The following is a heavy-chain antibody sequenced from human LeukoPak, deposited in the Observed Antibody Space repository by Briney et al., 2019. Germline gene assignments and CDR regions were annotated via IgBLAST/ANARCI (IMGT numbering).Heavy chain of an antibody. CDR3: ARGVILSLWGAAYYLDF. J-gene: IGHJ4*02. D-gene: IGHD2-21*01. V-gene: IGHV4-34*01. CDR1: GGSISSYY. Sequence: SETLSLTCSVSGGSISSYYWSWIRQPPGKGLEWIGEINHSGSTNYNPSLKSLVTISVDTSKNQFSLKLSSVTAADTAVYYCARGVILSLWGAAYYLDFWARGTVLTVSS. CDR2: INHSGST.